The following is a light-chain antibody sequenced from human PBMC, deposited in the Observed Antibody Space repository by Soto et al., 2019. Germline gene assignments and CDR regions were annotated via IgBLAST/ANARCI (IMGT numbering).Light chain of an antibody. V-gene: IGKV3-15*01. CDR3: QQYSKWPIT. CDR1: QSVGSN. CDR2: GAS. Sequence: EVVLTQSPATLSVSPGAGATLSCRASQSVGSNLAWYQQKPGQTPRVLIYGASTRAIGIPARFSGSGFGTEFTLTISSLQSEDFAVYYCQQYSKWPITFGQGTRLEIK. J-gene: IGKJ5*01.